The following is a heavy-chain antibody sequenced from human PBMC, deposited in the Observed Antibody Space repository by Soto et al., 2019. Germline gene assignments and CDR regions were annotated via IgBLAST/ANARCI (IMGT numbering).Heavy chain of an antibody. Sequence: GGSLRLSCAASGFIFTRYSMNWVRQAPGKGLEWVSSISSTTNYIYYGDSMKGRFTISRDNAKNSLYLEMNSLRAEDTVVYYCPASSRYYDFWSGYFGDFDYWGQGTLVTVSS. V-gene: IGHV3-21*06. CDR1: GFIFTRYS. CDR3: PASSRYYDFWSGYFGDFDY. CDR2: ISSTTNYI. D-gene: IGHD3-3*01. J-gene: IGHJ4*02.